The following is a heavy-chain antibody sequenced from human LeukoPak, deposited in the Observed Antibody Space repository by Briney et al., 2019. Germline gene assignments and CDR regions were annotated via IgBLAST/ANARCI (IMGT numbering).Heavy chain of an antibody. Sequence: SETLSLTCAVSGYSITSSSWWGWIRQPPGKGLEWIGYIYHSGTTYYNPSLQSRVTMSVDTSKNQPSLKLSSVTAADTAVYYCAREAHGDYSDYWGQGTLVTVSS. CDR3: AREAHGDYSDY. D-gene: IGHD4-17*01. CDR1: GYSITSSSW. CDR2: IYHSGTT. V-gene: IGHV4-28*03. J-gene: IGHJ4*02.